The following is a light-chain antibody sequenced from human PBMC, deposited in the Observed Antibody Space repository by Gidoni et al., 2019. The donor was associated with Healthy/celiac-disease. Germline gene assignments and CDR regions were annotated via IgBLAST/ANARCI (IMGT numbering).Light chain of an antibody. J-gene: IGKJ2*01. V-gene: IGKV1-39*01. CDR1: QSISSY. CDR2: AAS. Sequence: DIQMTQSQSSLSASVGDRVTITCRASQSISSYLNWYQLKPGKAPKLLLSAASSLQSGVPSRFSGSGSGTDFTLTIISLQPEDFATYYCQQSYSTPMYTFGQGTKLEIK. CDR3: QQSYSTPMYT.